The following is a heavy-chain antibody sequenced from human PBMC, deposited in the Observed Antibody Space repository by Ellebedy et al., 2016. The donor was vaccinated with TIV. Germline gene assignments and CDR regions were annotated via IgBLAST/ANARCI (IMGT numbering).Heavy chain of an antibody. D-gene: IGHD6-13*01. Sequence: GGSLRLSCAASGFIFSDYYMSWIRQAPGKGLEWVSYISNSGHTIYYADSVKGRFTISRDNAENSLYLQMNSLRPEDTAVYYCARDARFIDQQHNWFDPWGQGTLVTIPS. CDR2: ISNSGHTI. J-gene: IGHJ5*02. CDR1: GFIFSDYY. CDR3: ARDARFIDQQHNWFDP. V-gene: IGHV3-11*01.